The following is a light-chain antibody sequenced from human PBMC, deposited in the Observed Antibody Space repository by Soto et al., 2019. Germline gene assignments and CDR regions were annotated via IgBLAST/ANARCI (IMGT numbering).Light chain of an antibody. CDR3: SSYAGSSNV. V-gene: IGLV2-8*01. J-gene: IGLJ1*01. CDR2: EVN. CDR1: SSDVGGYNY. Sequence: QSVLTQPPSASGSPGQSVAISCTGTSSDVGGYNYVSWYQQHPGKAPKLMSYEVNKRPSGVPDRFSGSKSGSTASLTVSGLQAEDEADYYCSSYAGSSNVFGTGTKVTVL.